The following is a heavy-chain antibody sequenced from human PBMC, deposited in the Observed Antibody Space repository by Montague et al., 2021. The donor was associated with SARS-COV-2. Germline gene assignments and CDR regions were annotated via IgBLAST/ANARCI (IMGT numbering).Heavy chain of an antibody. CDR1: GFTFSSYG. CDR3: AKKTIAVPGSPHFDS. CDR2: ISGGCDMT. J-gene: IGHJ4*02. V-gene: IGHV3-23*01. Sequence: SLRLSCAASGFTFSSYGMFLFRQTPGKGLEWVSAISGGCDMTYYSDSVKVRFTISRDNSKNTLYLQMNTLRAEDTAVYFCAKKTIAVPGSPHFDSWGQGTLVTVSS. D-gene: IGHD6-19*01.